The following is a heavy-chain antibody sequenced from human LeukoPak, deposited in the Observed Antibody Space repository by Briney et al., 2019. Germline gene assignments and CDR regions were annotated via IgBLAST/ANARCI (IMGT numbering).Heavy chain of an antibody. CDR3: ATVHLAVAGSAYFDY. D-gene: IGHD6-19*01. CDR1: GYTFTSYG. J-gene: IGHJ4*02. Sequence: ASVKVSCKASGYTFTSYGISWVRQAPGQGLEWMGWISAYNGNTNYAQKLQGRVTMTTDTSTSTAYMELRSLRSDDTAVYYCATVHLAVAGSAYFDYWGQGTLVTVSS. V-gene: IGHV1-18*01. CDR2: ISAYNGNT.